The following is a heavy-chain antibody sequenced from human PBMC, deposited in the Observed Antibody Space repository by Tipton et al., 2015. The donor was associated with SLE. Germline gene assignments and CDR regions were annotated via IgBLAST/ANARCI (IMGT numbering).Heavy chain of an antibody. J-gene: IGHJ3*02. CDR3: ARLGGAVAGTEDAFDI. Sequence: GLVKPSETLCLTCTVSGGSISSSSYYWGWIRQPPGKGLEWIGSIYYRGSTYYNPSLKSRVTISVDTSKNQFSLILSSVTAADTAVYYCARLGGAVAGTEDAFDIWGQGTMVTASS. V-gene: IGHV4-39*01. CDR1: GGSISSSSYY. D-gene: IGHD6-19*01. CDR2: IYYRGST.